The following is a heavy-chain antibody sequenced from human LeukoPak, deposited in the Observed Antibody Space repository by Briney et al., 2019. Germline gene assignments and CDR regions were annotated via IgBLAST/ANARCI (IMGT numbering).Heavy chain of an antibody. Sequence: PGRSLRLSCTASGFTFGDYAVSWVRQAPGKGLEWVGFIRSKAYGGTTEYAASVKGRFTISRDDSKSIAYLQMNSLKTEDTAVYYCTTEGYYYYYGMDVWGQGTTVTVSS. CDR3: TTEGYYYYYGMDV. CDR2: IRSKAYGGTT. V-gene: IGHV3-49*04. CDR1: GFTFGDYA. J-gene: IGHJ6*02.